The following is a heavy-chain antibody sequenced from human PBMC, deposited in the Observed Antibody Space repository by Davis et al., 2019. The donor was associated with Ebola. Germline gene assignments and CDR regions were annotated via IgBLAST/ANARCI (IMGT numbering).Heavy chain of an antibody. Sequence: PSETLSLTCTVSGGSISSYYWSWIRQPAGKGLEWIGRIYTSGSTNYNPSLKSRVTMSVDTSKNQFSLKLSSVTAADTAVYYCARQGWGSSLKSYYYYYYMDVWGKGTTVTVSS. V-gene: IGHV4-4*07. J-gene: IGHJ6*03. CDR1: GGSISSYY. D-gene: IGHD6-6*01. CDR3: ARQGWGSSLKSYYYYYYMDV. CDR2: IYTSGST.